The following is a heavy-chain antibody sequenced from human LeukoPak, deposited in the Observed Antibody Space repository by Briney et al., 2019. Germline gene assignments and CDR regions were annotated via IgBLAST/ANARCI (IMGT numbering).Heavy chain of an antibody. CDR3: ARGAFDYPGRDYFDY. D-gene: IGHD3-9*01. Sequence: PGGSLRLSCAASGFTFSDYYMSWVRQAPGKGLEWVSSISSRSSYIYYADSVKGRFTISRDNAKNSLHLQMKGLRVEDTAVYYCARGAFDYPGRDYFDYWGQGTQVTVSS. J-gene: IGHJ4*02. V-gene: IGHV3-21*06. CDR2: ISSRSSYI. CDR1: GFTFSDYY.